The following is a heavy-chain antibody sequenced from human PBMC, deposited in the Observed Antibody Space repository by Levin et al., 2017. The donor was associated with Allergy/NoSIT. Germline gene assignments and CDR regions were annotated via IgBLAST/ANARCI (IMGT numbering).Heavy chain of an antibody. CDR1: GFTFSSYT. Sequence: GESLKISCVASGFTFSSYTIHWVRQAPGKGLEWVAVMSYDGRTVFYADSVKGRFTISRDNSKNTVFLQMNSLRDEDTAVYYCARRVSGTVLDYWGQGTLVTVSS. CDR2: MSYDGRTV. V-gene: IGHV3-30*04. J-gene: IGHJ4*02. D-gene: IGHD1-7*01. CDR3: ARRVSGTVLDY.